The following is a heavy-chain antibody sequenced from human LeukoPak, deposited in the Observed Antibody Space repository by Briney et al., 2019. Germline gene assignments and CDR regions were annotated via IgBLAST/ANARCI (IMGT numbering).Heavy chain of an antibody. D-gene: IGHD3-10*02. CDR3: AELGITMIGGV. V-gene: IGHV3-7*01. CDR2: IKADGGEK. Sequence: GGSLRLSCAASGFTFGTYWMNWFRRTPGKGLEWVAKIKADGGEKDHVASVKGRFTISRDNAKNSLYLQMNSLRAEDTAVYYCAELGITMIGGVWGKGTTVTISS. J-gene: IGHJ6*04. CDR1: GFTFGTYW.